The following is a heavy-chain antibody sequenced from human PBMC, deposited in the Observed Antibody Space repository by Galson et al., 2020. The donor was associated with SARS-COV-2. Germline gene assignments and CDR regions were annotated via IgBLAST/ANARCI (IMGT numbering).Heavy chain of an antibody. CDR1: GGSIRGSSYY. CDR3: ARDAYDDYVRQDLDY. CDR2: VYYTGSA. J-gene: IGHJ4*02. Sequence: SETLSLTCAVSGGSIRGSSYYWGWIRQAPAKGLERIGSVYYTGSAYYNPSLESRVTISVDTSKNQFSLKVRSVTAADTAVYYCARDAYDDYVRQDLDYWGRGTLVTVSS. D-gene: IGHD3-10*02. V-gene: IGHV4-39*07.